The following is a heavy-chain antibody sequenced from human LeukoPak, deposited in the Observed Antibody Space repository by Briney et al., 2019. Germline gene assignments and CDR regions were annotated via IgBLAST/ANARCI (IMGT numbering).Heavy chain of an antibody. Sequence: PGGSLRLSCAVSGFTFRSFETNWVRQGPGKGLEWVAFISSSGSTMYFADSVKGRFTISRDNAKNSMYLQMNSLRAEDTAVNYCARAPDEDSPFDLWGQGTMVTVSS. CDR3: ARAPDEDSPFDL. J-gene: IGHJ3*01. CDR1: GFTFRSFE. CDR2: ISSSGSTM. V-gene: IGHV3-48*03.